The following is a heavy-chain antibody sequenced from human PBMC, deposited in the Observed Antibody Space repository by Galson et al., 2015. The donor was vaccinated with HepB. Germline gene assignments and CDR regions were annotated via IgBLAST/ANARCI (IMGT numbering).Heavy chain of an antibody. D-gene: IGHD3-10*01. CDR3: ASGWAITVVPGGLDAFDI. J-gene: IGHJ3*02. Sequence: SLRLSCAASGFTFSGYYMSWVRQAPGKGREWVSYISSSGSTIYYADSVKGRFTISRDNAKNSLYLQMNSLRAEDTAVYYGASGWAITVVPGGLDAFDIWGQGTMVTVSS. CDR2: ISSSGSTI. CDR1: GFTFSGYY. V-gene: IGHV3-11*01.